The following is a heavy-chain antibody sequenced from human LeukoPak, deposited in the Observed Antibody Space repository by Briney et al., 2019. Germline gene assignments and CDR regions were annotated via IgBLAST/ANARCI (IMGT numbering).Heavy chain of an antibody. CDR3: ARDKDYGDKRLLDY. J-gene: IGHJ4*02. D-gene: IGHD4-23*01. CDR2: ISSGSSYI. Sequence: GGSLRLSCAASGFTFSSYGMHWVRQAPGKGLEWVSSISSGSSYIYYADSVKGRFTISRDNARNSLYLQMNSLRAEDTAVYYCARDKDYGDKRLLDYWGQGTLVTVSS. CDR1: GFTFSSYG. V-gene: IGHV3-21*01.